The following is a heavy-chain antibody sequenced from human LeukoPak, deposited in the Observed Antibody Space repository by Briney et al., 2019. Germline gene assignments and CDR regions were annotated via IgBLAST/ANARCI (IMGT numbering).Heavy chain of an antibody. J-gene: IGHJ4*02. CDR3: AREGNARDGYHEVDY. D-gene: IGHD5-24*01. Sequence: SETLSLTCTVSGGSISSSSYYWGWIRQPPGKGLEWIGSIYYSGSTYYNPSLKSRVTISVDTSKNQFSLKLSSVTAADTAVYYCAREGNARDGYHEVDYWGQGTLVTVSS. CDR2: IYYSGST. V-gene: IGHV4-39*07. CDR1: GGSISSSSYY.